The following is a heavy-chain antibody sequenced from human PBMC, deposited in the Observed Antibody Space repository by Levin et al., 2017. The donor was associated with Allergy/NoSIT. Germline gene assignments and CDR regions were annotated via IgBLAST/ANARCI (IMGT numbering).Heavy chain of an antibody. J-gene: IGHJ3*02. Sequence: SCAASGFTFSSYAMHWVRQAPGKGLEWVAVISYDGSNKYYADSVKGRFTISRDNSKNTLYLQMNSLRAEDTAVYYCARAWGYYYDSSGYYAADAFDIWGQGTMVTVSS. CDR2: ISYDGSNK. CDR3: ARAWGYYYDSSGYYAADAFDI. V-gene: IGHV3-30-3*01. CDR1: GFTFSSYA. D-gene: IGHD3-22*01.